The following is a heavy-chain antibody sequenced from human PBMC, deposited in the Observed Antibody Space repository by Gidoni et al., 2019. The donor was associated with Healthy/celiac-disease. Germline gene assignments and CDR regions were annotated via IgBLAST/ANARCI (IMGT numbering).Heavy chain of an antibody. J-gene: IGHJ4*02. D-gene: IGHD4-17*01. CDR3: AKDRYGDYVNASY. CDR1: GFTFSSYG. CDR2: IRYDGSNK. V-gene: IGHV3-30*02. Sequence: QVQLVESGGGVVQPGGSLRLSCAASGFTFSSYGMHWVRQAPGKGLEWGAVIRYDGSNKYYADSVKGRFTISRDNSKNTLYLQMNSLRAEDTAVYYCAKDRYGDYVNASYWGQGTLVTVSS.